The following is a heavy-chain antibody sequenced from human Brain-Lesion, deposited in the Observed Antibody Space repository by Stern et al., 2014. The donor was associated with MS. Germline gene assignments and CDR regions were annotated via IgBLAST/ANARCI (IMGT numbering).Heavy chain of an antibody. D-gene: IGHD2-21*01. J-gene: IGHJ3*02. V-gene: IGHV4-31*03. CDR1: GAPVSSGGYY. CDR2: IHHTGAT. CDR3: AAIGPRMEGACFDI. Sequence: QLVESGPGLVKPSQTLSLSCTVSGAPVSSGGYYWTWLRPLPGKGLEWVGYIHHTGATFYNPSLKSRVAISVDTSENQFSLKLTSVTAADTAVYYCAAIGPRMEGACFDIWGQGTMVTVSS.